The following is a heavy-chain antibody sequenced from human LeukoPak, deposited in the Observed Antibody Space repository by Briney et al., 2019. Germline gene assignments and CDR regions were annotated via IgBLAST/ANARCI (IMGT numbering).Heavy chain of an antibody. J-gene: IGHJ5*02. D-gene: IGHD2-2*01. CDR1: GFSISSGDY. CDR2: IYTSGST. Sequence: KPSETLSLTCAVSGFSISSGDYWGWIRQPPGKGLEWIGRIYTSGSTTYNPSLKSRVTMSVDTSRNQFSLKLSSVTAADTAVYYCARATSWYVSCFDPWGQGTLVTVSS. V-gene: IGHV4-38-2*01. CDR3: ARATSWYVSCFDP.